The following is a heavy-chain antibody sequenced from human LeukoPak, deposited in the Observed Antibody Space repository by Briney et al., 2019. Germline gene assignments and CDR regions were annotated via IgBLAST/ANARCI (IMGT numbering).Heavy chain of an antibody. CDR1: GYTFTSYG. CDR2: ISAYNGNT. J-gene: IGHJ5*02. D-gene: IGHD2-2*01. Sequence: ASVKVSCKASGYTFTSYGISWVRQAPGQGLEWMGWISAYNGNTNYARKLQGRVTMTTDTSTSTAYMELRSLRSDDTAVYYCARDGVVADIVVVPAAPTQPNWFDPWGQGTLVTVSS. CDR3: ARDGVVADIVVVPAAPTQPNWFDP. V-gene: IGHV1-18*01.